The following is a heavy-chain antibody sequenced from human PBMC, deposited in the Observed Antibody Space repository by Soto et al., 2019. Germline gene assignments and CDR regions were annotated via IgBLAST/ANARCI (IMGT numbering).Heavy chain of an antibody. CDR1: GGSIISYC. J-gene: IGHJ6*04. V-gene: IGHV4-59*03. CDR3: AGVGSIVVSKRLLLDV. Sequence: QVQLQASCPTLVKPSETLSLTCTVSGGSIISYCWTWTRQPPGEGLEWIGCICNSGTNNYNPSLKSLVAISIDSQKSQFSLLLSAVTVADTAVDYCAGVGSIVVSKRLLLDVLGTGTTVTVSS. CDR2: ICNSGTN. D-gene: IGHD3-22*01.